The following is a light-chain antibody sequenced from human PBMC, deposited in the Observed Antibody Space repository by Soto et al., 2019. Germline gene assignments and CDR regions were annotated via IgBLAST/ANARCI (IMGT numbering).Light chain of an antibody. CDR2: DAS. J-gene: IGKJ1*01. V-gene: IGKV1-5*01. CDR3: QQYNTYSRT. CDR1: QSISGW. Sequence: DIQMTQSPSTLSAFVGDRVTITCRASQSISGWLAWYQQKPGKAPKLLIYDASSLESGVPSRFSGSGSGTDFTLTISGLQPNDFATYYCQQYNTYSRTFGQGTKVEIK.